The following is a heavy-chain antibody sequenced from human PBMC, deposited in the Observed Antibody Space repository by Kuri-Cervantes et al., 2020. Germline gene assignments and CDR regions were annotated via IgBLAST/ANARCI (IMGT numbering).Heavy chain of an antibody. J-gene: IGHJ6*02. D-gene: IGHD1-26*01. CDR2: INTNTGNP. Sequence: ASVKVSCKASGYTFTSYAMNWVRQAPGQGLEWMGWINTNTGNPTYAQGFTGRFVFSLGTSVSTAYLQISSLKAEDTAVYYCAGGSYYYYYYYGMDVWGQGTTVTVSS. CDR3: AGGSYYYYYYYGMDV. CDR1: GYTFTSYA. V-gene: IGHV7-4-1*02.